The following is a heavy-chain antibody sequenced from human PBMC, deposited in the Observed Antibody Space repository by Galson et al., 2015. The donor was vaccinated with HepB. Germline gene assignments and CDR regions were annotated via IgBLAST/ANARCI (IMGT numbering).Heavy chain of an antibody. CDR3: AKAMAYHYDSYGHYFYYYGLDF. J-gene: IGHJ6*02. CDR2: ISGSGGRT. CDR1: GFTFSSYS. Sequence: SLRLSCAASGFTFSSYSVNWVRQAPGRGLEWVSGISGSGGRTYYADSVKGRFTISKDSSKNALYLQMNVLRAADTAVYYYAKAMAYHYDSYGHYFYYYGLDFWGQGTTFTVSS. D-gene: IGHD5-18*01. V-gene: IGHV3-23*01.